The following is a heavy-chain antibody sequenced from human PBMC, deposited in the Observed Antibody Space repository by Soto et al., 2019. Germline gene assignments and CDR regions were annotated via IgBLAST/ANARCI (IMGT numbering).Heavy chain of an antibody. Sequence: PGGSLRLSCAASGFTFSSYGINWVRQAPWKGLEWVSSISSSSIYIYYADSVKGRLTISRDDAKNSLYLQMNSLRAEDTAVYYWAREEVAGQSWGQGTLVTVYS. CDR1: GFTFSSYG. D-gene: IGHD6-19*01. J-gene: IGHJ4*02. V-gene: IGHV3-21*01. CDR3: AREEVAGQS. CDR2: ISSSSIYI.